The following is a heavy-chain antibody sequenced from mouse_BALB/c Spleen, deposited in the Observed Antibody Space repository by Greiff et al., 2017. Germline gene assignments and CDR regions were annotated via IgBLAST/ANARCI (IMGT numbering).Heavy chain of an antibody. D-gene: IGHD1-1*01. Sequence: VQLVESGPGLVAPSQSLSITCTVSGFSLTGYGVNWVRQPPGKGLEWLGMIWGDGSTDYNSALKSRLSISKDNSKSQVFLKMNSLQTDDTARYYGARDLGTTVPAWFAYWGQGTLVTVSA. CDR2: IWGDGST. CDR3: ARDLGTTVPAWFAY. CDR1: GFSLTGYG. J-gene: IGHJ3*01. V-gene: IGHV2-6-7*01.